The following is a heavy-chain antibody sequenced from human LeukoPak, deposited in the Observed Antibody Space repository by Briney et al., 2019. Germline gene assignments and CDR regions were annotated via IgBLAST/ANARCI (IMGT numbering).Heavy chain of an antibody. D-gene: IGHD3-16*01. V-gene: IGHV4-34*01. Sequence: SSETLSLTCAVYGGSFSGYYWSWIRQPPGKGLEWIGEINHSGSTNYNPSLKSRVTISVDTSKNQFSLKLSSVTAADTAVYYCAGVTALGYFDYWGQGTLVTVSS. CDR1: GGSFSGYY. J-gene: IGHJ4*02. CDR2: INHSGST. CDR3: AGVTALGYFDY.